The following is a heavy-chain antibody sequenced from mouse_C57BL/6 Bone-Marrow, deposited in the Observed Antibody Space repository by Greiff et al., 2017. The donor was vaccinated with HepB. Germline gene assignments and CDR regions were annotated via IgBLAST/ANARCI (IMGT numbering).Heavy chain of an antibody. Sequence: QVQLQQPGAELVKPGASVKMSCKASGYTFTSYWITWVKQRPGQGLEWIGDIYPGSGSTNYNEKFKSKATLTVDTSSSTTYMQLSSLTSEDSAVYYCARNRNYYGTDYAMDYWGQGTSVTVSS. CDR3: ARNRNYYGTDYAMDY. CDR2: IYPGSGST. D-gene: IGHD1-1*01. J-gene: IGHJ4*01. V-gene: IGHV1-55*01. CDR1: GYTFTSYW.